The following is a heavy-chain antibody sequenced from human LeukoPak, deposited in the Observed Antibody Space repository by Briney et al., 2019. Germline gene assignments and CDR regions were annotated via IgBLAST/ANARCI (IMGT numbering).Heavy chain of an antibody. J-gene: IGHJ3*02. D-gene: IGHD2-15*01. CDR1: GGSISSNNW. V-gene: IGHV4-4*02. CDR3: ARIVSGKGWSFDI. Sequence: TSGTLSLTCAVSGGSISSNNWWSWVRQPPGKGLEWIGEIYHSGSTNYNPSLKSRVTISVDKSKNQFSLKLSSVTAADTAVYYCARIVSGKGWSFDIWGQGTMVTVSS. CDR2: IYHSGST.